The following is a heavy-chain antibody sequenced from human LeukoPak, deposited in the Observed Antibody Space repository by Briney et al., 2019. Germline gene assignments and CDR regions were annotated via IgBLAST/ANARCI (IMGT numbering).Heavy chain of an antibody. CDR3: ARDRRYDILTGYPNFDY. Sequence: GASVKVSCKASGYTFTDYYMHWVRQAPGQGLEWMGWINPNSGGTNYAQKFQGRVTMTRDTSISTAYMELSRLRSDDTAVYYCARDRRYDILTGYPNFDYWGQGTLVTVSS. CDR2: INPNSGGT. V-gene: IGHV1-2*02. D-gene: IGHD3-9*01. CDR1: GYTFTDYY. J-gene: IGHJ4*02.